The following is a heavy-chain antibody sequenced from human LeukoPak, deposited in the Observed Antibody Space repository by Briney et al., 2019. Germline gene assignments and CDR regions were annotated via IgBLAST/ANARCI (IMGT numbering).Heavy chain of an antibody. J-gene: IGHJ4*02. CDR1: GGTFSSYA. V-gene: IGHV1-69*04. D-gene: IGHD7-27*01. Sequence: ASVKVSCKASGGTFSSYAISWVRQAPGQGLEWMGRIIPILGIANYAQKFQGRVTITADKSTSTAYMELSSLRSEDTAVYYCARHGGYWGVDYWGQGTLVTVSS. CDR3: ARHGGYWGVDY. CDR2: IIPILGIA.